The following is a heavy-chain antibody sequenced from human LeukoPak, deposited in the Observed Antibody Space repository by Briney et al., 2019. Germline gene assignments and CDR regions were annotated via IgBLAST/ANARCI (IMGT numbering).Heavy chain of an antibody. CDR3: TRDYGVLFDY. CDR2: IRSKANSYAT. D-gene: IGHD4-17*01. Sequence: GGSLRLSCAASGFTFSGSSIHWVRQASGKGLEWVGRIRSKANSYATSSAASVKGRFTISRDDSKNTAYLQMSSLRTEDTAVYYCTRDYGVLFDYWGQGTLVTVSS. J-gene: IGHJ4*02. CDR1: GFTFSGSS. V-gene: IGHV3-73*01.